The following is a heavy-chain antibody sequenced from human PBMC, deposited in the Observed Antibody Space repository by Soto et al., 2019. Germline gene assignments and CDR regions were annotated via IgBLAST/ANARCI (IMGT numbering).Heavy chain of an antibody. D-gene: IGHD2-21*01. J-gene: IGHJ6*02. CDR3: ARGAYCGGDCYYYGVDV. CDR2: INAGNDNT. Sequence: QVQLVQSGAEVKKPGDSAKVSCQASGYTFTKYAMHWVRQAPGQRLEWMGWINAGNDNTKYSQKFQGRVTITRDTSASTAYMELSSLTSEDTAVYYRARGAYCGGDCYYYGVDVWGQGTTVTVSS. CDR1: GYTFTKYA. V-gene: IGHV1-3*01.